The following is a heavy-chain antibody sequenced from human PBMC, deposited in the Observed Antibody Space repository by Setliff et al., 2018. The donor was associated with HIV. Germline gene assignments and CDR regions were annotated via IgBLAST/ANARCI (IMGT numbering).Heavy chain of an antibody. D-gene: IGHD3-9*01. Sequence: GSGPTLVNPTEPLTLTCTVSGFSLRNTRMGVSWIRQPPGKALEWLAHIFSNDEKSYSTSLKSRLTISKDTSKSQVVLTMTNMDPVDTATYYCARGLRYFDWLSPTYFDYWGQGTLVTVSS. V-gene: IGHV2-26*01. CDR2: IFSNDEK. J-gene: IGHJ4*02. CDR3: ARGLRYFDWLSPTYFDY. CDR1: GFSLRNTRMG.